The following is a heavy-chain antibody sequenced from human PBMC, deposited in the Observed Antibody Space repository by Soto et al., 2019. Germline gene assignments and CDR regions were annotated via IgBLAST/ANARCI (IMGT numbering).Heavy chain of an antibody. CDR1: GGSISSGGYT. J-gene: IGHJ5*02. D-gene: IGHD3-3*01. CDR3: ARFSYYDFWSGYYGRGGWFDP. Sequence: SETLSLTCAVSGGSISSGGYTWSWIRQPPGKGLEWIGYIYHSGSTYYNPSLKSRVTISVDRSKNQFSLKLSSVTAADTAVYYCARFSYYDFWSGYYGRGGWFDPWGQGTLVTVSS. V-gene: IGHV4-30-2*01. CDR2: IYHSGST.